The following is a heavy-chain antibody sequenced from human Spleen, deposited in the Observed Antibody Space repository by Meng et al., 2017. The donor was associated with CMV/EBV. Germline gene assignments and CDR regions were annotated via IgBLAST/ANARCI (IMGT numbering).Heavy chain of an antibody. D-gene: IGHD6-13*01. CDR2: ISSAHSTI. J-gene: IGHJ4*02. CDR1: GFAFTDYY. V-gene: IGHV3-11*01. CDR3: ARGIAALY. Sequence: GESLKISCAASGFAFTDYYMSWIRQAPGKGLEWVSYISSAHSTIYYADSVKGRFTISRDNAKNSLYLQMNSLRDADTAVYYCARGIAALYWGQGTLVTVSS.